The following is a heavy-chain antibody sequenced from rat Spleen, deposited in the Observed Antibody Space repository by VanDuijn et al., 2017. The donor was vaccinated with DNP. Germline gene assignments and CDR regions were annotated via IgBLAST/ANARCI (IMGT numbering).Heavy chain of an antibody. CDR3: ARHGEVPSRYAMDA. CDR2: ITSSGSDT. D-gene: IGHD1-11*01. J-gene: IGHJ4*01. Sequence: EVQLVESGGDLVQPGRSLKLSCVASGFTFNNYWMTWIRQVPGKGLEWFASITSSGSDTYYPDSVKGRFTISRDNARNTLYLQMDSLRSEETATYYCARHGEVPSRYAMDAWGQGTSVTVSS. V-gene: IGHV5-31*01. CDR1: GFTFNNYW.